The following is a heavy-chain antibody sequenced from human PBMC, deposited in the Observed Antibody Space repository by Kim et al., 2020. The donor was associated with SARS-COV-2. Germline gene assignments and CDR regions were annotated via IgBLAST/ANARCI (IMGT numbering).Heavy chain of an antibody. CDR2: IYYSGST. Sequence: SETLSLTCTVSGGSISSYYWSWIRQPPGKGLEWIGYIYYSGSTNYNPSLKSRVTISVDTSKNQFSLTLRSVTAADTAVYYCARGYSYGYSYYDYGMDVWGQGTTVTLSS. CDR1: GGSISSYY. CDR3: ARGYSYGYSYYDYGMDV. V-gene: IGHV4-59*01. J-gene: IGHJ6*02. D-gene: IGHD5-18*01.